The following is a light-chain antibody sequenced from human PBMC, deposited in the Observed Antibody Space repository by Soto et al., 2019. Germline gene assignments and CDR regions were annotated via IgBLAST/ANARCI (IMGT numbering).Light chain of an antibody. J-gene: IGLJ3*02. Sequence: QSVLTQPPSASGTPGQRVTVSCSGSSSNIGTNNVNWYQQLPGAAPKLLIYGNDQRPSGVPDRFSGSKSDTSASLAITGLQSEDEAVYYCSAWDDSQTVLFGGGTKVTVL. CDR3: SAWDDSQTVL. CDR1: SSNIGTNN. CDR2: GND. V-gene: IGLV1-44*01.